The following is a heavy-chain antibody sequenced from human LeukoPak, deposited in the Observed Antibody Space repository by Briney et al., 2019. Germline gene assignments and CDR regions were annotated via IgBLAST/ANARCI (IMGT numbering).Heavy chain of an antibody. D-gene: IGHD4-17*01. J-gene: IGHJ6*02. V-gene: IGHV4-59*12. CDR1: GGSISSYY. Sequence: TSETLSLTCTVSGGSISSYYWSWIRQPPGKGLEWIGYIYHSGSTYYNPSLKSRVTISVDRSKNQFSLKLSSVTAADTAVYYCARSYGDLSTTYYGMDVWGQGTTVTVSS. CDR2: IYHSGST. CDR3: ARSYGDLSTTYYGMDV.